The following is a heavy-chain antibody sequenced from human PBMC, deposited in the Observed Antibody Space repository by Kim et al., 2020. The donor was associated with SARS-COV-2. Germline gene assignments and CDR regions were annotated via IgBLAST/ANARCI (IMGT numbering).Heavy chain of an antibody. D-gene: IGHD3-10*01. J-gene: IGHJ6*02. CDR1: GYTFTSYG. V-gene: IGHV1-18*01. CDR2: ISAYNGNT. Sequence: ASVKVSCKASGYTFTSYGISWVRQAPGQGLEWMGWISAYNGNTNYAQKLQGRVTMTTDTSTSTAYMELRSLRSDDTAVYYCARARRITMVRGPNTGPYYYGMDVWGQGTTVTVSS. CDR3: ARARRITMVRGPNTGPYYYGMDV.